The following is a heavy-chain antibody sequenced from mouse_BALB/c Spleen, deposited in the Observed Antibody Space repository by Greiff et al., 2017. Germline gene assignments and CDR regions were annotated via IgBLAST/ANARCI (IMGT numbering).Heavy chain of an antibody. CDR1: GYTFTSYW. V-gene: IGHV1-87*01. CDR3: ARATMITSWFAY. D-gene: IGHD2-4*01. J-gene: IGHJ3*01. Sequence: QVQLKESGAELARPGASVKLSCKASGYTFTSYWMQWVKQRPGQGLEWIGAIYPGDGDTRYTQKFKGKAILTADKSSSTAYMQLSSLASEDSAVYYCARATMITSWFAYWGQGTLVTVSA. CDR2: IYPGDGDT.